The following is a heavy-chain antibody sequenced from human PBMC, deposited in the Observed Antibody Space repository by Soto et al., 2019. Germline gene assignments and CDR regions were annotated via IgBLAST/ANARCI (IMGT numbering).Heavy chain of an antibody. V-gene: IGHV2-5*02. Sequence: QITLKESGPTLVKPTQTLTLTCTFSGFSLSTSGVGVGWIRQPPGKALEWLALIYWDDDKRYSPSLKSRLTITKDTSKNQVVLTMTNMDPVDTATYYCAHQVDYDFWSGYYRYNWFDPWGQGTLVTVSS. D-gene: IGHD3-3*01. CDR2: IYWDDDK. CDR1: GFSLSTSGVG. CDR3: AHQVDYDFWSGYYRYNWFDP. J-gene: IGHJ5*02.